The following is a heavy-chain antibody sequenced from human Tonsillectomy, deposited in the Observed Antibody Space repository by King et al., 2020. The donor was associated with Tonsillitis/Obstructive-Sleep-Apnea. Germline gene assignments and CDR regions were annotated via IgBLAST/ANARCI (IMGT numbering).Heavy chain of an antibody. CDR2: IYWDDDK. CDR1: GFSLSTSGVG. V-gene: IGHV2-5*02. Sequence: FTLKESGPTLVKPTQTLTLTCTFSGFSLSTSGVGVGWIRQPPGKALEWLALIYWDDDKRYSPSLNTRLTITKDTSKNQVVLTMTDMDPVDTATYYCAHRRTTVTTDYFDYWGQGPLVTVSS. J-gene: IGHJ4*02. D-gene: IGHD4-17*01. CDR3: AHRRTTVTTDYFDY.